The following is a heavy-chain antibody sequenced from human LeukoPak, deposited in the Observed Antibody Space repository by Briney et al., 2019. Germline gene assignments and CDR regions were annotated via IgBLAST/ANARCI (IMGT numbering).Heavy chain of an antibody. J-gene: IGHJ3*02. D-gene: IGHD2-21*01. CDR3: CHSLSGRTGAFDI. Sequence: SQTLSLTFAISGDSVSINSAAWNWIRQSPSRGLEWLGRTYYRSKWYNDYAVSVKSRITINPDTSKNQFSLQLDSVTPEDTAVYYCCHSLSGRTGAFDIWGRGTVVTVSS. CDR2: TYYRSKWYN. CDR1: GDSVSINSAA. V-gene: IGHV6-1*01.